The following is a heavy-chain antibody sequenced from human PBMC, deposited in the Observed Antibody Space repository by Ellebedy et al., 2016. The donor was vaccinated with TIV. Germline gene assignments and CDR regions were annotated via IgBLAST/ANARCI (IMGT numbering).Heavy chain of an antibody. Sequence: GESLKISCAASGFTFSSYAMHWVRQAPGKGLEWVAVISYDGSNKYYADSVKGRFTISRDNSKNTLYLQMNSLRSEDTAVYYCARQQLVLPRLNYYYYMDVWGKGTTVTVSS. J-gene: IGHJ6*03. D-gene: IGHD6-13*01. V-gene: IGHV3-30-3*01. CDR2: ISYDGSNK. CDR1: GFTFSSYA. CDR3: ARQQLVLPRLNYYYYMDV.